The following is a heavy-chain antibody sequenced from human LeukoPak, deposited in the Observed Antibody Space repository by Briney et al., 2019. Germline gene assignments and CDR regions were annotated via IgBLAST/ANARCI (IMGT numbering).Heavy chain of an antibody. V-gene: IGHV3-30*02. D-gene: IGHD3-22*01. CDR3: ARVYYYDSSGYSDLFDY. CDR1: GFTFSSYG. J-gene: IGHJ4*02. CDR2: IRYVGSNK. Sequence: GGSLRLSCAASGFTFSSYGMHWVRQAPGKGLEWVAFIRYVGSNKYYADSVKGRFTISRDNSKNTLYLQMNSLRAEDTAVYYCARVYYYDSSGYSDLFDYWGQGTLVTVSS.